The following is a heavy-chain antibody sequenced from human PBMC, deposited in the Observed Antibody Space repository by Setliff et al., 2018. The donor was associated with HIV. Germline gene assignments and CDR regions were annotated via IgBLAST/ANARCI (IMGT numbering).Heavy chain of an antibody. Sequence: SETLSLTCSVSGYFISNGYYWGWIRQPPGKGLEWVGTIYQNGNTYYSPSLERRVSVSMDMSRNQFSVKLNSATAADTAVYYCARQAWHYDRDGYFIDYWGQGKLVTVSS. V-gene: IGHV4-38-2*02. CDR1: GYFISNGYY. CDR2: IYQNGNT. CDR3: ARQAWHYDRDGYFIDY. D-gene: IGHD3-22*01. J-gene: IGHJ4*02.